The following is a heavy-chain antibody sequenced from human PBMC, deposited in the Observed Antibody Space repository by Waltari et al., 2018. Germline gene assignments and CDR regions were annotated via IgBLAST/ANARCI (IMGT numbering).Heavy chain of an antibody. CDR2: IAWNGGRT. J-gene: IGHJ4*02. CDR3: ARAPFFSGSGSTYFDY. CDR1: GFKFDDYD. D-gene: IGHD3-10*01. V-gene: IGHV3-9*01. Sequence: EVQLVESGGGLVLPDKSLRLSCAACGFKFDDYDMHWVRLVPGRGLEWVSGIAWNGGRTDYADFAKGRFTISRDNAKNSLFLEMNSLRAEDTALYYCARAPFFSGSGSTYFDYWGQGTLVTVSS.